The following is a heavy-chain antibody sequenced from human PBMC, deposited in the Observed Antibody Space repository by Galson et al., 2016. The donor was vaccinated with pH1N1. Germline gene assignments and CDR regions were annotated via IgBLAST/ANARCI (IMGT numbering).Heavy chain of an antibody. V-gene: IGHV1-3*01. CDR2: INCGHGDT. CDR3: VKGGDFDQ. D-gene: IGHD4-17*01. J-gene: IGHJ4*02. Sequence: SVKVPCKASGYTFTTYWIHWVRQAPGQRLQWTGWINCGHGDTRYAERFQGRVTISSDTSTTTVYMDLTNLRPEHTAVFYCVKGGDFDQWGQGTLVTVSS. CDR1: GYTFTTYW.